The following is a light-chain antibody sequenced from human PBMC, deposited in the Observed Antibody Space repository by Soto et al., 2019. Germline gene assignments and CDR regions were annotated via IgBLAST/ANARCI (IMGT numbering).Light chain of an antibody. CDR2: AAS. V-gene: IGKV3-11*01. CDR1: QSVSSD. Sequence: EIVLTQSPATLYLSPGERATLSCRASQSVSSDLAWYQQKPGQAPRLIIYAASNRATGIPARFSGSGSGTDFTLTISSLEPEDFAVYYCQQRSDWPPLTFGPGTKVDIK. J-gene: IGKJ3*01. CDR3: QQRSDWPPLT.